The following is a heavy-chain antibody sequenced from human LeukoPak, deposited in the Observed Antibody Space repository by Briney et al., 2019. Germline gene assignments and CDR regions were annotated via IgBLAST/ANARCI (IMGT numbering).Heavy chain of an antibody. Sequence: PSETLPLTCTVSGGSISSYYWSWIRQPPGKGLEWIGYIYYSGSTNYNPSLKSRVTISVDTSKNQFSLKLSSVTAADTAVYYCARGKDYYDSSGNFDYWGQGTLVTVSS. D-gene: IGHD3-22*01. V-gene: IGHV4-59*01. CDR2: IYYSGST. CDR3: ARGKDYYDSSGNFDY. J-gene: IGHJ4*02. CDR1: GGSISSYY.